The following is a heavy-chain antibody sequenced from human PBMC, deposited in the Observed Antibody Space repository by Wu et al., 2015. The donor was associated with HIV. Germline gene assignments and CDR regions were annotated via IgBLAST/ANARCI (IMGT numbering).Heavy chain of an antibody. D-gene: IGHD2-15*01. CDR2: IFPIFGTA. J-gene: IGHJ5*02. CDR3: ARVGTRGYGGVGRMNWFDP. V-gene: IGHV1-69*05. Sequence: QVQLVQSGAEVKKPGSSVKISCKASGGTFTSHAITWMRQAPGQGLEWMGGIFPIFGTANYAQKFQGRVTITTDESTSTAYMELSSLRSEDTAVYYCARVGTRGYGGVGRMNWFDPWGQGTLVTVSS. CDR1: GGTFTSHA.